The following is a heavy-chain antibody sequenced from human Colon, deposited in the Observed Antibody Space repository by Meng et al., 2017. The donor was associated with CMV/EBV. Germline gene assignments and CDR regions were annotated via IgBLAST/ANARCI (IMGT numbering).Heavy chain of an antibody. Sequence: GGSLRLSCAASGFTFSLYAVHWVRQAPGKGLEWVAVSSSDGNDKYYADSVKGQFTISRDNSKNTLILQMSSLTTDDTAVYYCARDHYSDPTYTEYWGQGTLVTVSS. V-gene: IGHV3-30*04. CDR2: SSSDGNDK. CDR3: ARDHYSDPTYTEY. D-gene: IGHD3-22*01. J-gene: IGHJ4*02. CDR1: GFTFSLYA.